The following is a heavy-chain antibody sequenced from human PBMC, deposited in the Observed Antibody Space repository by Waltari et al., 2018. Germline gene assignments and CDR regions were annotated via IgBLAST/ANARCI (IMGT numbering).Heavy chain of an antibody. CDR2: ISWNSGSI. CDR3: AKDGDSSSWHFNWFDP. V-gene: IGHV3-9*01. Sequence: EVQLVESGGGLVQPGRSLRLSCAASGFTFDDYAMHWVRQAPGKGLEWVSGISWNSGSIGYADSVKGRFTISRDNAKNSLYLQMNSLRAEDTALYYCAKDGDSSSWHFNWFDPWGQGTLVTVSS. D-gene: IGHD6-13*01. J-gene: IGHJ5*02. CDR1: GFTFDDYA.